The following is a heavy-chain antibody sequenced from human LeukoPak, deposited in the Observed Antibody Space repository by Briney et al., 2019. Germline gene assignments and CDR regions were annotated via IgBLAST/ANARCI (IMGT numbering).Heavy chain of an antibody. CDR3: ARLGYYYDSSGYYPPFDY. V-gene: IGHV1-18*01. D-gene: IGHD3-22*01. Sequence: ASVKVSCKASGYTFTSYGISWVRQAPGQGLEWMGWISAYNGNTNHAQKVQGRVTMTTDTSTSIAYMELRSLRSDDTAVYYCARLGYYYDSSGYYPPFDYWGQGILVTVSS. CDR2: ISAYNGNT. J-gene: IGHJ4*02. CDR1: GYTFTSYG.